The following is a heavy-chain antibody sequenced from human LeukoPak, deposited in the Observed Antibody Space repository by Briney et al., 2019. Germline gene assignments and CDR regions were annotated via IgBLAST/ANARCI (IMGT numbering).Heavy chain of an antibody. CDR1: GYTFTSYG. Sequence: ASVKVSCKASGYTFTSYGISWVRQAPGQGLEWMGWISAYNGNTNYAQKLQGRVTMTTDTSTSTAYVELRSLRSDDTAVYYCARCPMGTYDFWSGYWADYFDYWGQGTLVTVSS. CDR2: ISAYNGNT. D-gene: IGHD3-3*01. J-gene: IGHJ4*02. CDR3: ARCPMGTYDFWSGYWADYFDY. V-gene: IGHV1-18*01.